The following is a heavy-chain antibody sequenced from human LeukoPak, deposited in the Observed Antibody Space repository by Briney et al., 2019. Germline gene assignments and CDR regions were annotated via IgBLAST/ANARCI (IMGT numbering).Heavy chain of an antibody. CDR1: GYTFTNYG. J-gene: IGHJ3*02. D-gene: IGHD5-12*01. CDR3: ARCGYSGYDYLSDAFDI. V-gene: IGHV1-18*01. CDR2: ISAYNGYT. Sequence: ASVKVSCKASGYTFTNYGFSWVRQAPGQGLEWMRWISAYNGYTNYAQKLQGRVTMTTDTSTSTAYMELRSLRSDDTAVYYCARCGYSGYDYLSDAFDIWGQGTMVTVSS.